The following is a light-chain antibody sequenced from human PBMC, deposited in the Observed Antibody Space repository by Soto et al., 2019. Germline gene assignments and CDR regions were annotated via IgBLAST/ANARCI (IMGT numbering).Light chain of an antibody. CDR3: QQYNSFPT. Sequence: DIQMTQSPSTLSASVGDRVTITCRASQSISSWLAWYQQKPGKAPKLLIYKAPSLESGVPSRFSGSGSGTAFTLTISSLQPDDVATYYCQQYNSFPTFGQGTKVDIK. CDR1: QSISSW. V-gene: IGKV1-5*03. CDR2: KAP. J-gene: IGKJ1*01.